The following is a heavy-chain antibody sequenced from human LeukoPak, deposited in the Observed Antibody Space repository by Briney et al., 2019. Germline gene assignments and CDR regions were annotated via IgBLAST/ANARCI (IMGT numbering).Heavy chain of an antibody. Sequence: GGSLRLSCAASGFTFSSFAMSWVRQAPGKGLQWVSSISGDSDYTYHADSVKGRFTISRDNSKNTMYLQMTSLRPDDTALYYCTKGPYLTTVASFFDPWGQGTLVTVSS. CDR1: GFTFSSFA. D-gene: IGHD4-23*01. CDR3: TKGPYLTTVASFFDP. CDR2: ISGDSDYT. V-gene: IGHV3-23*01. J-gene: IGHJ5*02.